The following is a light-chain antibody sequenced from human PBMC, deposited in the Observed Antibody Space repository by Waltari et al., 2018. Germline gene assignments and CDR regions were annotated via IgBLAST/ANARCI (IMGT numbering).Light chain of an antibody. CDR1: QAIRND. V-gene: IGKV1-6*01. J-gene: IGKJ2*01. Sequence: AIQMTQSPSPLSASVGDRVTITCRASQAIRNDLGWYQQKPGKAPKLLIFAASNLQSGVPSRFSGGESGTDFTLTISSLQPEDFATYYCLQDYSYPYTFGQGTKLEFK. CDR2: AAS. CDR3: LQDYSYPYT.